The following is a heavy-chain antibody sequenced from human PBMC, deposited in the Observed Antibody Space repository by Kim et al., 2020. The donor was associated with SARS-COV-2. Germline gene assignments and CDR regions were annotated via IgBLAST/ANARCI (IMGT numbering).Heavy chain of an antibody. V-gene: IGHV1-18*01. CDR1: GYTFTSYG. Sequence: ASVKVSCKASGYTFTSYGISWVRQAPGQGLEWMGWISAYNGNTNYAQKLQGRVTMTTDTSTSTAYMELRSLRSDDTAVYYCARDSSYQKEPHGMDVWGQGTTVTVSS. CDR2: ISAYNGNT. D-gene: IGHD2-15*01. CDR3: ARDSSYQKEPHGMDV. J-gene: IGHJ6*02.